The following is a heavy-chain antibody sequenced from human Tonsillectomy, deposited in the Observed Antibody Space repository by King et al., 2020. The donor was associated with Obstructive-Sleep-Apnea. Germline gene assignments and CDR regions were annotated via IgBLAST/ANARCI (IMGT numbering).Heavy chain of an antibody. V-gene: IGHV3-30*04. CDR2: ISYDGSNK. CDR3: ARGGHSWGLDY. CDR1: GFTFSSYA. J-gene: IGHJ4*02. D-gene: IGHD6-13*01. Sequence: VQLVESGGGVVQPGRSLRLSCAASGFTFSSYAMHWVRQAPGKGLEWGAVISYDGSNKYYADSVKGRFTISRDNSKNTLYLQMNSLRAEDTAVYYCARGGHSWGLDYWGQGTLVTVSS.